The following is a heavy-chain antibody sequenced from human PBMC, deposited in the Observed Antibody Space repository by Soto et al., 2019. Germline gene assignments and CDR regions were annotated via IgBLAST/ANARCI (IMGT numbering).Heavy chain of an antibody. Sequence: GASVKVSCKASGYTFTGYYMHWVRQAPGQGLEWMGWINPNSGGTNYAQKFQGWVTMTRDTSISTAYMELSRLRSDDTAVYYCARDHRIAVAAPATPISGYFDYWGQGTLVTVSS. CDR2: INPNSGGT. D-gene: IGHD6-19*01. V-gene: IGHV1-2*04. J-gene: IGHJ4*02. CDR3: ARDHRIAVAAPATPISGYFDY. CDR1: GYTFTGYY.